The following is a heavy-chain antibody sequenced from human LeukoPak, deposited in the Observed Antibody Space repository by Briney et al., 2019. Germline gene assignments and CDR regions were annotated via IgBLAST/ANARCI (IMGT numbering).Heavy chain of an antibody. V-gene: IGHV4-59*08. CDR3: ARHRTYYDSSGYYDY. Sequence: SEALSLTCTVSGGSISSYYRSWIRQPPGKGLEWIGYIYYSGSTNYNPSLKSRVTISVDTSKNQFSLKVSSVTAADTAVYYCARHRTYYDSSGYYDYWGQGTLVTVSS. D-gene: IGHD3-22*01. J-gene: IGHJ4*02. CDR1: GGSISSYY. CDR2: IYYSGST.